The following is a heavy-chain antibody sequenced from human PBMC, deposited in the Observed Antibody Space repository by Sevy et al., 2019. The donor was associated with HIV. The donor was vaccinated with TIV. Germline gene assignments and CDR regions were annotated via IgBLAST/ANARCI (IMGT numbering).Heavy chain of an antibody. J-gene: IGHJ4*02. D-gene: IGHD3-22*01. Sequence: GGSLRLSCAASGFTFSDAWMNWVRQAPGKGLEWVGRIKSKTDGGTTTDGGTKDYAAPVKGKFTISRDDSKNKRYLQMNSLKTGDTAVYYCTTDLHSYYYDSSAYYYWGQGTLVTVSS. CDR3: TTDLHSYYYDSSAYYY. CDR1: GFTFSDAW. V-gene: IGHV3-15*07. CDR2: IKSKTDGGTTTDGGTK.